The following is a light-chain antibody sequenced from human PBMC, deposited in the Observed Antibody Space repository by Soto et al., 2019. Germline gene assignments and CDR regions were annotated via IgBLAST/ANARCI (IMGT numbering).Light chain of an antibody. V-gene: IGKV3-11*01. CDR1: QRISRN. CDR2: DAS. Sequence: EIVMTQSPATLSVSPGESATLSCRASQRISRNLAWYQQKPGQAPRLLICDASNRATGIPARFSGSGSGTDFTLTISSLEPEDFAVYYCQQRSNWPPITFGQGTRLEIK. J-gene: IGKJ5*01. CDR3: QQRSNWPPIT.